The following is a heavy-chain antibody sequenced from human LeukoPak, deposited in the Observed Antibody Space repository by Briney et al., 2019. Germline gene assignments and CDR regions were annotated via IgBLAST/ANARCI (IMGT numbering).Heavy chain of an antibody. CDR2: ISYDGSNK. CDR3: AKVNSDSSGRWFDP. D-gene: IGHD3-22*01. Sequence: PGGSLRLSCAASGFTFSSYGMHWVRQAPGKGLEWVAVISYDGSNKYYADSVKGRFTISRDNSKNTLYLQMNSLRAEDTAVYYCAKVNSDSSGRWFDPWGQGTLVTVSS. CDR1: GFTFSSYG. V-gene: IGHV3-30*18. J-gene: IGHJ5*02.